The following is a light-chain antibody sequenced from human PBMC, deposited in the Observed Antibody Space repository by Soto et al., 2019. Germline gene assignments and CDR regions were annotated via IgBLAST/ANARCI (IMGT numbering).Light chain of an antibody. CDR3: QQYDSYSLT. V-gene: IGKV1-5*03. CDR2: KAS. Sequence: DAQMTQSPSTLSASVGDTITIICRASQSVSSWVAWYQQKPGKAPKLLIYKASSLESGIPSRFSGSGSGTEFTLTITSLQPDDFATYYCQQYDSYSLTFGPGTTVDIK. CDR1: QSVSSW. J-gene: IGKJ3*01.